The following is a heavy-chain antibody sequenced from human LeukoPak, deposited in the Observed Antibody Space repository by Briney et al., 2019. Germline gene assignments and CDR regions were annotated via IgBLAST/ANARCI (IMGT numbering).Heavy chain of an antibody. D-gene: IGHD6-6*01. Sequence: GGSLRLSCAASGFPFSSYSMNWVRQAPGKGLEWVSSISSSSSYICYADSVKGRFTISRDNAKNSLYLQMNSLRAEDTAVYYCARDGLIAARQRGGVDYYYYYYMDVWGKGTTVTVSS. V-gene: IGHV3-21*01. CDR1: GFPFSSYS. CDR2: ISSSSSYI. J-gene: IGHJ6*03. CDR3: ARDGLIAARQRGGVDYYYYYYMDV.